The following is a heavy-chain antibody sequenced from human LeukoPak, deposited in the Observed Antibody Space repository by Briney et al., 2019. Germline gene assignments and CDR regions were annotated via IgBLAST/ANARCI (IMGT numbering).Heavy chain of an antibody. Sequence: PGGSLRLSCVASVFIFRNYAMTWVRQAPGKGLEWVSAIGGDGVGKDYADSVKGRFTISRDNSKSTLYLQMNSLRAEDTALYYCAKRMGGTPDHWGLGTLVTVSS. V-gene: IGHV3-23*01. CDR3: AKRMGGTPDH. D-gene: IGHD1-26*01. J-gene: IGHJ5*02. CDR1: VFIFRNYA. CDR2: IGGDGVGK.